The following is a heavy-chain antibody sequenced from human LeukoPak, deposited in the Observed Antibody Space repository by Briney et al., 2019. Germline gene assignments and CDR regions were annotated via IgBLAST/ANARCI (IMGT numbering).Heavy chain of an antibody. D-gene: IGHD4-17*01. CDR3: ALYGDYGAFDI. CDR1: GFTFSSYW. V-gene: IGHV3-74*01. Sequence: GGSLRLSCAASGFTFSSYWMHRVRQAPGKGLVWVSRINSDGSSTSYADSVKGRFTISRDNAKNTLYLQMNSLRAEDTAVYYCALYGDYGAFDIWGQGTMVTVSS. J-gene: IGHJ3*02. CDR2: INSDGSST.